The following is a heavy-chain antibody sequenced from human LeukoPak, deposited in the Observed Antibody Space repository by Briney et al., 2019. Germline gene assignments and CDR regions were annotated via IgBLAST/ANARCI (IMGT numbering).Heavy chain of an antibody. CDR1: GFTFSKYW. D-gene: IGHD3-3*01. CDR3: ANGGGDYYTWFDY. Sequence: PGGSLRLSCAASGFTFSKYWMTWVRQAPGKGLEWVANIKQDGSERYYVDSVKGRFTISKDNAKNSVYLQMNSLRAEDTAVYYCANGGGDYYTWFDYWGQGTLVTVSS. V-gene: IGHV3-7*03. J-gene: IGHJ4*02. CDR2: IKQDGSER.